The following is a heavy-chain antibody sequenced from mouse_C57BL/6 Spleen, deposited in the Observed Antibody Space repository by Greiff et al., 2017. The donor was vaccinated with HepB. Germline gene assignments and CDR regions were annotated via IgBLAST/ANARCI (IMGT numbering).Heavy chain of an antibody. CDR1: GYAFSSSW. J-gene: IGHJ2*01. Sequence: VKLQESGPELVKPGASVKISCKASGYAFSSSWMNWVKQRPGKGLEWIGRIYPGDGDTNYNGKFKGKATLTADKSSSTAYMQLSSLTSEDSAVYFCASGYYGSSLDYWGQGTTLTVSS. CDR3: ASGYYGSSLDY. D-gene: IGHD1-1*01. V-gene: IGHV1-82*01. CDR2: IYPGDGDT.